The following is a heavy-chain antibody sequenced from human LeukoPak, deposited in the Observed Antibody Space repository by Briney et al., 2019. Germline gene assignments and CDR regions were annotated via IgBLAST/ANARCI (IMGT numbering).Heavy chain of an antibody. J-gene: IGHJ5*02. CDR2: IYHSGST. D-gene: IGHD1-14*01. V-gene: IGHV4-30-2*01. Sequence: PSETLSLTCTVSGGSISSGGYYWSWIRQPPGKGLEWIGSIYHSGSTYYNPSLKSRVTISVDRSKNQFSLKLSSVTAADTAVYYCARDKGYHGPLRNPKFDPWGQGTLVTVSS. CDR1: GGSISSGGYY. CDR3: ARDKGYHGPLRNPKFDP.